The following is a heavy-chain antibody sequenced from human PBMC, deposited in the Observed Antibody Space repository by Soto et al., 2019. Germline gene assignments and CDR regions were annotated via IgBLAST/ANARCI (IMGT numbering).Heavy chain of an antibody. CDR1: GFTFCSYW. CDR2: IDTYGSAT. J-gene: IGHJ3*02. CDR3: ARVLKSSGWDNDVFDI. V-gene: IGHV3-74*01. Sequence: GGSLRLSCAASGFTFCSYWLHWVRQAPGKGLVWVSRIDTYGSATRYADSVKGRFTISRDNAKNTLYLQMNTLRAEDTAVYYCARVLKSSGWDNDVFDIWGQGTMVTVSS. D-gene: IGHD6-19*01.